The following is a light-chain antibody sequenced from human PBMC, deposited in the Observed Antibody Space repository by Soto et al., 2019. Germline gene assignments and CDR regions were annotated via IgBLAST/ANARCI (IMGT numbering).Light chain of an antibody. J-gene: IGLJ3*02. Sequence: QSALTQPASVSGSPGQSITISCTGTSSDVGGYNYVSWYQQHPGKAPKLMIYEVSNRPSGVSNRFSGSKSGNTASLTISGLQAEDEADYYCSSYTSSHGVFGGGTKVTVL. CDR3: SSYTSSHGV. V-gene: IGLV2-14*01. CDR1: SSDVGGYNY. CDR2: EVS.